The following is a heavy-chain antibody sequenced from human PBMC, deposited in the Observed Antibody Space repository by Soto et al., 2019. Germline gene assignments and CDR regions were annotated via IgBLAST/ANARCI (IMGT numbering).Heavy chain of an antibody. CDR3: AREWRIAMVRGGGVDY. Sequence: EVQLLESGGGLVQPGGSLRLSCAASGFAFSTYAMSWVRQAPGKGLEWVSAISSSGTSTYYKDSVKGRFTVSRDNSKSTLYLKMNSLRAADTAVYYCAREWRIAMVRGGGVDYWGQGTLVTVSS. V-gene: IGHV3-23*01. D-gene: IGHD3-10*01. CDR2: ISSSGTST. CDR1: GFAFSTYA. J-gene: IGHJ4*02.